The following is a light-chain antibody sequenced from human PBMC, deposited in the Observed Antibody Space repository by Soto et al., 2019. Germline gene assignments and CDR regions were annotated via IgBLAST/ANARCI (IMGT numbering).Light chain of an antibody. J-gene: IGKJ5*01. Sequence: IVLTQAPGPLSLSPGERATLSSRASQSIGSKYLAWYQQKPGQAPRLLIYGSSSRATGIPDRFSGSGSGTDFTLTISRLEPEDFAVYYCQQYNSSPITFGQGTRLEIK. CDR3: QQYNSSPIT. CDR2: GSS. CDR1: QSIGSKY. V-gene: IGKV3-20*01.